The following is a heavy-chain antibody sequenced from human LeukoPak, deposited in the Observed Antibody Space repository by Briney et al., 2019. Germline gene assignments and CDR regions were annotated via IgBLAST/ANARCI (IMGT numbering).Heavy chain of an antibody. D-gene: IGHD3-16*01. V-gene: IGHV3-74*01. CDR3: ARGGLEPVDY. J-gene: IGHJ4*02. CDR2: IDLDGSIT. CDR1: KFTFSNYW. Sequence: TGGSLRLSCAASKFTFSNYWMHWVRQAPGKGLVWVSRIDLDGSITNYADSVKGRFTISRDNAKNTLYLEMNSLRDEDTAVYYCARGGLEPVDYWGQGTLVTVSS.